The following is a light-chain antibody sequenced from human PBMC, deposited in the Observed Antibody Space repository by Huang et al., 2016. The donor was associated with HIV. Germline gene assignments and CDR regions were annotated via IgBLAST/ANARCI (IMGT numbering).Light chain of an antibody. CDR3: QQYYNWPWT. V-gene: IGKV3-15*01. Sequence: EIVVTPSPATLSVSPGEGATLSCRASQYVGTSLAWYQQKPGQSPRLVIHSVSTRATGFPARFSGSGSRTEFTLTITSLQSEDCALYYCQQYYNWPWTFGLGTKVEI. J-gene: IGKJ1*01. CDR1: QYVGTS. CDR2: SVS.